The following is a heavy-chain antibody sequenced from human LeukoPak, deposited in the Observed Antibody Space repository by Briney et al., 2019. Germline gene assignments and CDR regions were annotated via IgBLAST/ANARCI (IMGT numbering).Heavy chain of an antibody. D-gene: IGHD3-9*01. Sequence: ASVKVSCKASVGTFSSYAISWVRQAPGQGLEWMGGIIPIFGTANYAQKFQGRVTITADESTSTAYMELSSLRSEDTAVYYCARDFARNYDILTGPFDPWGQGTLVTVSS. CDR1: VGTFSSYA. J-gene: IGHJ5*02. CDR2: IIPIFGTA. V-gene: IGHV1-69*13. CDR3: ARDFARNYDILTGPFDP.